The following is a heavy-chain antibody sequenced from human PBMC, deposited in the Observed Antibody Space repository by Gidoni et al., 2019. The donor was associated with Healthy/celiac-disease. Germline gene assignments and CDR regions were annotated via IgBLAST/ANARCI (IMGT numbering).Heavy chain of an antibody. J-gene: IGHJ3*02. CDR3: ARDGPDSSGYWSAFDI. V-gene: IGHV3-33*01. D-gene: IGHD3-22*01. CDR2: IWYDGSNK. Sequence: QAAGKGPEWVAVIWYDGSNKYYADSLKGRFTISRDNSNNTLYLQMNGVRAEDTAVYYCARDGPDSSGYWSAFDIWGQGTMVTVSS.